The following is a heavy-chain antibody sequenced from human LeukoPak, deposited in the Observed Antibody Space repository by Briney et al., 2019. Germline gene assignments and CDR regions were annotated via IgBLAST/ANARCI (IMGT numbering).Heavy chain of an antibody. V-gene: IGHV3-21*01. CDR2: ISSSSSYI. Sequence: GGSLRLSCAASGFTFSSYAMSWVRQAPGKGLEWVSSISSSSSYIYYADSVKGRFTISRDNAKNSLYLQMNSLRAEDTAVYYCARDRITMVRGVILFDPWGQGTLVTVSS. CDR3: ARDRITMVRGVILFDP. D-gene: IGHD3-10*01. CDR1: GFTFSSYA. J-gene: IGHJ5*02.